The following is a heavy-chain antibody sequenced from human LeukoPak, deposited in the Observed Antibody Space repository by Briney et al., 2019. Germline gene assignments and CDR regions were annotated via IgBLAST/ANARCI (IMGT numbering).Heavy chain of an antibody. Sequence: GRSLRLSCAASGFTFSSYAMHWVRQAPGKGLEWVAVISYDGSNKYYADSVKGRFTISRDNAKNSLYLQMNSLRAEDTAVYYCARYRFGELTYGMDVWGKGTTVTVSS. J-gene: IGHJ6*04. CDR1: GFTFSSYA. V-gene: IGHV3-30-3*01. D-gene: IGHD3-10*01. CDR3: ARYRFGELTYGMDV. CDR2: ISYDGSNK.